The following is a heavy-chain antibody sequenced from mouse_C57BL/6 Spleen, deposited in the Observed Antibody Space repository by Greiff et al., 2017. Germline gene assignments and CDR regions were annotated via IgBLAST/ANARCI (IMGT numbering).Heavy chain of an antibody. CDR1: GYTFTSYW. CDR2: IDPSDSYT. Sequence: QVQLQQPGAELVKPGASVKLSCKASGYTFTSYWMHWVKQRPGQGLEWIGLIDPSDSYTNYNQKFKGKATLTVDTSSSTAYMQLSSLTSEDSAVYYCAGSAGGTTVDYWGQGTTLTVSS. J-gene: IGHJ2*01. D-gene: IGHD1-1*01. V-gene: IGHV1-59*01. CDR3: AGSAGGTTVDY.